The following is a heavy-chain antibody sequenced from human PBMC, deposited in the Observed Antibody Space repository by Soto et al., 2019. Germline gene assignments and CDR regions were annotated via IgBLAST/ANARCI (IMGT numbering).Heavy chain of an antibody. V-gene: IGHV1-3*01. CDR3: ATSVVVVAARLYWFAP. D-gene: IGHD2-15*01. CDR1: GYTFTSYA. CDR2: INAGNGNT. J-gene: IGHJ5*02. Sequence: ASVKVSCKASGYTFTSYAMHWVRQAPGQRLEWMGWINAGNGNTKYSQKFQGRVTITRDTSASTAYMELSSLRSEDTAVYYCATSVVVVAARLYWFAPWSQGTLVTVSS.